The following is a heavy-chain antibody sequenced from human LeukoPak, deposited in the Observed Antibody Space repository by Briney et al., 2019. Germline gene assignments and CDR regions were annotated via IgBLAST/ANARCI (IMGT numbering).Heavy chain of an antibody. V-gene: IGHV5-10-1*01. J-gene: IGHJ6*02. CDR3: ARTGERDYYYGMDV. Sequence: GEPLKISSKGSGYSFTSYWISWVRQMPGKGLEWMGRIDPSDSYTNYSPSFQGHVTISADKSISTAYLQWSSLKASDTAMYYCARTGERDYYYGMDVWGQGTTVTVSS. CDR2: IDPSDSYT. D-gene: IGHD7-27*01. CDR1: GYSFTSYW.